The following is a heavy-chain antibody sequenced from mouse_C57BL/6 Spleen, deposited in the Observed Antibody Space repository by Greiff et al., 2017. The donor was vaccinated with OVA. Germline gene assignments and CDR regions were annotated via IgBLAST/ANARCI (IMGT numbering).Heavy chain of an antibody. J-gene: IGHJ3*01. V-gene: IGHV7-3*01. CDR3: ASRDSSGYVGFAY. D-gene: IGHD3-2*02. CDR1: GFTFTDYY. Sequence: EVMLVESGGGLVQPGGSLSLSCAASGFTFTDYYMSWVRQPPGKALEWLGFIRNKANGYTTEYSASVKGRFTISRDNSQSILYLQMNALRAEDSATYYGASRDSSGYVGFAYWGQGTLVTVSA. CDR2: IRNKANGYTT.